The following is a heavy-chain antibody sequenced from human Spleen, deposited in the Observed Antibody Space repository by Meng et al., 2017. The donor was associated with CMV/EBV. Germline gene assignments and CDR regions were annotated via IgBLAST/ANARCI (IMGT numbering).Heavy chain of an antibody. Sequence: SETLSLTCSVSNGSIRSSNYFWGWVRQPPGKGLEWIGSMPYIGDTYHNPSLESRVTLSVDPSKNQFSLMLTSVTAADTAVYYCAREGYNYGSSFDYWGQGTLVTVSS. CDR2: MPYIGDT. V-gene: IGHV4-39*01. D-gene: IGHD5-18*01. J-gene: IGHJ4*02. CDR1: NGSIRSSNYF. CDR3: AREGYNYGSSFDY.